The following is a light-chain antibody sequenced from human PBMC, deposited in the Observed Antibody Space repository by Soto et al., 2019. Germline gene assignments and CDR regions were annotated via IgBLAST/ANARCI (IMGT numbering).Light chain of an antibody. V-gene: IGLV1-40*01. J-gene: IGLJ3*02. CDR3: QSYDNSLSAWV. CDR2: ANT. Sequence: QSVLTQPPSVSGAPGQRVTISCTGSSSNIGAVFDVHWYQQLPGTAPKLLIYANTNRPSGVPDRLSGSKSGTSASLAITGLQAEDEADYYCQSYDNSLSAWVFGGGTKVTVL. CDR1: SSNIGAVFD.